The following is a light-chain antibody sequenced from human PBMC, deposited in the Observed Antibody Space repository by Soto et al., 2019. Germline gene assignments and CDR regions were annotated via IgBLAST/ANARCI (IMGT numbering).Light chain of an antibody. CDR1: SNYKY. Sequence: QSALTQPASVSGSPGQSITISCTGTSNYKYVSWYLHHPGKAPKLIIFEVTDRPSGVSNRFSGSKSGNTASLTISGLQTEDEAEYYCSSYTAGRWIFGGGTKVTVL. CDR3: SSYTAGRWI. CDR2: EVT. J-gene: IGLJ2*01. V-gene: IGLV2-14*01.